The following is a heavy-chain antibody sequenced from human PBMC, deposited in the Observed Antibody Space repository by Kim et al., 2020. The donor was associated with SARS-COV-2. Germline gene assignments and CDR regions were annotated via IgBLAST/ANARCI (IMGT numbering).Heavy chain of an antibody. Sequence: STYYGESGKGRFTRSRDNARNTLYLQMNSVRGEDTAGYYCAKTQQWLARDDWGQGTRGTVAS. D-gene: IGHD6-19*01. V-gene: IGHV3-23*01. CDR3: AKTQQWLARDD. CDR2: ST. J-gene: IGHJ4*02.